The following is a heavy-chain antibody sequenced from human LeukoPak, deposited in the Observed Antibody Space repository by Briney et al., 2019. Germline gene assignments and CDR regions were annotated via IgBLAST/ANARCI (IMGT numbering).Heavy chain of an antibody. CDR1: GGSISSYY. D-gene: IGHD2-2*01. CDR3: ARGAIVVVPAAFDY. Sequence: SETLSLTCTVSGGSISSYYWGWIRQPPGKGLEWIGSIYYSGSTYYNPSLKSRVTISVDTSKNQFSLKLSSVTAADTAVYYCARGAIVVVPAAFDYWGQGTLVTVSS. CDR2: IYYSGST. V-gene: IGHV4-39*01. J-gene: IGHJ4*02.